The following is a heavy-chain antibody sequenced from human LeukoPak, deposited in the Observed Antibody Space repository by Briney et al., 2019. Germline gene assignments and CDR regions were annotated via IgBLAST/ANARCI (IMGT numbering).Heavy chain of an antibody. Sequence: SETLSLTCTVSGGSISSFYWSWIRQPPGKGLEWIGYLYNNGSTNYNPSLKSRVTISVGTSKNQFSLKLTSVTATDTAIYYCARELPRRYFDYWGQGTLVTVSS. V-gene: IGHV4-4*08. CDR1: GGSISSFY. CDR3: ARELPRRYFDY. J-gene: IGHJ4*02. CDR2: LYNNGST.